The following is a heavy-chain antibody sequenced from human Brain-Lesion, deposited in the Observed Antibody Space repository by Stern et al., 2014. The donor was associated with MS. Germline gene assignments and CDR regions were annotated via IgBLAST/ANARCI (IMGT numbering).Heavy chain of an antibody. CDR2: INPNSGGT. J-gene: IGHJ6*02. Sequence: VHLVESGAEVKKPGASVKVSCKASGYTFTGYYMYWVRQAPGQGLEWMGGINPNSGGTHYAQKFQGRVTMTRDTSITTAYMELSRLRSDDTAVYYCARGYYGSGRPQKGMDVWGQGTTVTVSS. V-gene: IGHV1-2*02. CDR3: ARGYYGSGRPQKGMDV. D-gene: IGHD3-10*01. CDR1: GYTFTGYY.